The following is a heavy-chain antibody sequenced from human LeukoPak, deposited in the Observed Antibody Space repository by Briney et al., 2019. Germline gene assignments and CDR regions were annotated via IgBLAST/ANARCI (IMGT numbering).Heavy chain of an antibody. CDR1: GGTFSSYA. D-gene: IGHD2-21*02. CDR3: AREAYCGGDCYGVDY. CDR2: IIPIFGTA. J-gene: IGHJ4*02. Sequence: GASVKVSCTASGGTFSSYAISWVRQAPGQGLEWMGGIIPIFGTANYAQKFQGRVTITADESTSTAYMELSSLRSEDTAVYYCAREAYCGGDCYGVDYWGQGTLVTVSS. V-gene: IGHV1-69*13.